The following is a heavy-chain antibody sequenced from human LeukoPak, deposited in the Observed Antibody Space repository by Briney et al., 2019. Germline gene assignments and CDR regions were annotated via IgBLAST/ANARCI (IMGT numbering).Heavy chain of an antibody. J-gene: IGHJ6*03. Sequence: TSETLSLTCAVSGGSISSSNWWSWVRQPPGKGLEWIGEIYHSGSTNYNPSLKSRVTISVDTSKNQFSLKVSSVTAADTAVYYCARTLSGGSGRHYYYYMDVWGRGTTVTVSS. D-gene: IGHD3-10*01. CDR2: IYHSGST. V-gene: IGHV4-4*02. CDR3: ARTLSGGSGRHYYYYMDV. CDR1: GGSISSSNW.